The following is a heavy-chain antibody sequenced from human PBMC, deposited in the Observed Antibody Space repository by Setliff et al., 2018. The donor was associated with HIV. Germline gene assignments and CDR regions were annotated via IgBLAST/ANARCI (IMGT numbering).Heavy chain of an antibody. V-gene: IGHV4-34*01. CDR3: ARLAASIAARRRFDY. CDR2: INHSGST. CDR1: GGSFSGYY. Sequence: PSETLSLTCAVYGGSFSGYYWSWIRQPPGKGLEWIGEINHSGSTNYNPSLKSRVTISVDTSKNQFSLKLNSVTAADTAVYYCARLAASIAARRRFDYWGQGTLVTVSS. D-gene: IGHD6-6*01. J-gene: IGHJ4*02.